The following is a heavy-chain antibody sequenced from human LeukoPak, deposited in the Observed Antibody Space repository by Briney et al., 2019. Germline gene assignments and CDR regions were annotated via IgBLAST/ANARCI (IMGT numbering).Heavy chain of an antibody. D-gene: IGHD5-18*01. CDR3: ARSGYSYGPLDY. Sequence: SETLSLTCAVSGYSTSSGYYWGWIRQPPGKGLEWIGSIYHSGSTYYNPSLKSRVTISVDTSKNQFSLKLSSVTAADTAVYYCARSGYSYGPLDYWGQGTLVTVSS. CDR1: GYSTSSGYY. V-gene: IGHV4-38-2*01. CDR2: IYHSGST. J-gene: IGHJ4*02.